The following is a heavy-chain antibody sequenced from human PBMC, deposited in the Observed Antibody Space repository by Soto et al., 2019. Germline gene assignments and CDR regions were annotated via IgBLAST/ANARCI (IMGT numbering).Heavy chain of an antibody. CDR1: GGSISSYY. D-gene: IGHD3-22*01. Sequence: SETLSLTCTVSGGSISSYYWSWIRQPPGKGLEWIGYIYYSGSTNYNPSLKSRVTISVDTSKNQFSLKLSSVTAADTAVYYCARSYYYDDSPYGLDVWGQGATVTVSS. CDR2: IYYSGST. CDR3: ARSYYYDDSPYGLDV. V-gene: IGHV4-59*01. J-gene: IGHJ6*02.